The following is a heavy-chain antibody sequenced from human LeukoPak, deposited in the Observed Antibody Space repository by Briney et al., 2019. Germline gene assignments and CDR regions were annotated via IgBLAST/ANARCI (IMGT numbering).Heavy chain of an antibody. V-gene: IGHV4-34*01. D-gene: IGHD6-13*01. CDR1: GGSFSGYY. CDR3: ARMNPGIAVDH. J-gene: IGHJ5*02. Sequence: PSETLSLTCAVYGGSFSGYYWSWIRQPPGKGLEWIGEINHSGSTNYNPSLKSRVTISVDTSKNQFSLKLSSVTAADTAVYYCARMNPGIAVDHWGQGTLVTVSS. CDR2: INHSGST.